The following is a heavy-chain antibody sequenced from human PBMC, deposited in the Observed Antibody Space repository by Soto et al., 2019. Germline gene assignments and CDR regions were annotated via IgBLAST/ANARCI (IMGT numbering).Heavy chain of an antibody. CDR1: GFIFSSYG. CDR3: TRDSDTVAAME. D-gene: IGHD6-19*01. V-gene: IGHV3-33*01. J-gene: IGHJ4*02. CDR2: IWYDGSNK. Sequence: QVRLVESGGGVVQPGRSLRLSCAASGFIFSSYGMHWVRQAPGKGLEWVAHIWYDGSNKYYVDSLKGRFTISRDNSKSTLFLQIHSLTAEDTAVYYCTRDSDTVAAMEWGQGTLVTVSS.